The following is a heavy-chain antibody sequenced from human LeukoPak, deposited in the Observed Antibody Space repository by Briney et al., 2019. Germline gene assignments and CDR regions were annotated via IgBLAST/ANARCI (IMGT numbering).Heavy chain of an antibody. CDR1: GDSVSSNIAA. J-gene: IGHJ4*02. Sequence: SQTLSLTCAISGDSVSSNIAAWNWIRQSPSRGLEWLGRTYYRSRWYNDYEVSVKGRLTITADTSKNQFSLQLSSVTPEDTAVYYCARGDYGSGSYYQVVDYWGQGTLVTVSS. D-gene: IGHD3-10*01. V-gene: IGHV6-1*01. CDR2: TYYRSRWYN. CDR3: ARGDYGSGSYYQVVDY.